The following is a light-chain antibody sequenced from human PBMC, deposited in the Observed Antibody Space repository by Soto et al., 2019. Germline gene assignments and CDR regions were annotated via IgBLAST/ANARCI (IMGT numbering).Light chain of an antibody. V-gene: IGKV3-15*01. Sequence: EMAMTQSPATLSLSTKEVANLSCKVNQNGYNNLAWYQQRPGQPPRLLIYDASTRATGISARFSGSGYGTEFTLTISSLQSEDFAVYFCQQCRNWPLTFGGGTKVEIK. J-gene: IGKJ4*01. CDR3: QQCRNWPLT. CDR1: QNGYNN. CDR2: DAS.